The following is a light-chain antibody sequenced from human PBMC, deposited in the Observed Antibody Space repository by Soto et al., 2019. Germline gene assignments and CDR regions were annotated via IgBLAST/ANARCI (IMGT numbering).Light chain of an antibody. V-gene: IGLV1-47*01. CDR2: RND. J-gene: IGLJ3*02. CDR3: LAWDASLSAWV. CDR1: SSNLGRNY. Sequence: QAVVTQPPSASGTPGQRVTISCSGSSSNLGRNYVYWYQQFPGTAPKLLISRNDQRPSGVPDRVSGSKSGTSASLAISGLRSDDEADYYCLAWDASLSAWVFGGGTKLTVL.